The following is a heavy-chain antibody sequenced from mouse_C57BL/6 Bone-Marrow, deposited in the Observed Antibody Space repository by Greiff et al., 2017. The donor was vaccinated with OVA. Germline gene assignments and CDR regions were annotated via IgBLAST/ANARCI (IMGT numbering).Heavy chain of an antibody. CDR3: TPYYYGSSHYAMDY. Sequence: EVKLEESGGGLVQPGGSMKLSCAASGFTFSDAWMDWVRQSPEKGLEWVAEIRNKANNHSSYYAESVKGRFTISRDYSKSSVYLQMNRLRAEATVIYYCTPYYYGSSHYAMDYWGQGTSVTVSS. CDR1: GFTFSDAW. CDR2: IRNKANNHSS. D-gene: IGHD1-1*01. J-gene: IGHJ4*01. V-gene: IGHV6-6*01.